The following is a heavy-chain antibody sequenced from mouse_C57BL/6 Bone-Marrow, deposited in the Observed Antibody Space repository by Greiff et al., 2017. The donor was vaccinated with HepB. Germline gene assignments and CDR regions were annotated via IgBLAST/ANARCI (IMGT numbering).Heavy chain of an antibody. Sequence: VQLKESGPELVKPGASVKISCKASGYSFTDYNMNWVKQSNGKSLEWIGVINPNYGTTSYNQKFKGKATLTVDQSSSTAYMQLNSLTSEDSAVYYCARGIYYGSSPYYFDYWGQGTTLTVSS. CDR2: INPNYGTT. CDR1: GYSFTDYN. D-gene: IGHD1-1*01. CDR3: ARGIYYGSSPYYFDY. V-gene: IGHV1-39*01. J-gene: IGHJ2*01.